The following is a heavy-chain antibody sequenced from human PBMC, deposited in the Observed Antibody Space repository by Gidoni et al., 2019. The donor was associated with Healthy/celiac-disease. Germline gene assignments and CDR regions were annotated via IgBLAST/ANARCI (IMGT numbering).Heavy chain of an antibody. CDR2: IYHSGST. CDR3: ARVIRSHDSSGYYPYLAFDI. J-gene: IGHJ3*02. CDR1: GGASSSSNW. Sequence: QVQLQESGPGLVKPSGTLSLTCAVSGGASSSSNWGSWVRQPPGKGLEWIGEIYHSGSTNYYPSLKSRVTISVDKSKNQFSLKLSSVTAADTAVYYCARVIRSHDSSGYYPYLAFDIWGQGTMVTVSS. D-gene: IGHD3-22*01. V-gene: IGHV4-4*02.